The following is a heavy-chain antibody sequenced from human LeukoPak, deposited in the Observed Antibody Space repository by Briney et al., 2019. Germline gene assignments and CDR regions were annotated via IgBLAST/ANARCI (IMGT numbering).Heavy chain of an antibody. Sequence: GGSLRPSCAASGFTFSSYAMHWVRQSLGKGLEWVAVMSYDGFNKYYADSVKGRFTISRDNSKNTLYLQMNSLRAEDTAVYHCAKTKGYSYGYYFDYWGQGTLVTVSS. V-gene: IGHV3-30*18. CDR1: GFTFSSYA. CDR2: MSYDGFNK. D-gene: IGHD5-18*01. J-gene: IGHJ4*02. CDR3: AKTKGYSYGYYFDY.